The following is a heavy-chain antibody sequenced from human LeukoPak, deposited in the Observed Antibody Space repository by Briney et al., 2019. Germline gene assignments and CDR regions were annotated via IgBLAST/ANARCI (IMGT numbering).Heavy chain of an antibody. V-gene: IGHV1-69*06. CDR1: GGTFSSYA. J-gene: IGHJ5*02. D-gene: IGHD6-19*01. CDR3: ARVRSSDWFDP. CDR2: IVPIFDTA. Sequence: ASVKVSCKASGGTFSSYAINWVRQAPGQGLEWMGGIVPIFDTANYAQKFQGRVTITADKSTYTAYMELSSMRSEDTAMYYCARVRSSDWFDPWGQGTLVTVSS.